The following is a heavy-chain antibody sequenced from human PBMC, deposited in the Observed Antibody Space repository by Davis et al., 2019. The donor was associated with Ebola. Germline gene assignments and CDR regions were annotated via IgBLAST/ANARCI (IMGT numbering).Heavy chain of an antibody. CDR2: IYHTGST. V-gene: IGHV4-4*02. D-gene: IGHD6-19*01. CDR1: GGSINSSYW. CDR3: ARDREWLVQGYFDY. Sequence: MPSETLSLTCAVSGGSINSSYWWSWVRQPPGKGLEWIGEIYHTGSTNYNPSLKSRVTISVDKSKNQFSLKLSSVTAADTAVYFCARDREWLVQGYFDYWGQGTLVTVSS. J-gene: IGHJ4*02.